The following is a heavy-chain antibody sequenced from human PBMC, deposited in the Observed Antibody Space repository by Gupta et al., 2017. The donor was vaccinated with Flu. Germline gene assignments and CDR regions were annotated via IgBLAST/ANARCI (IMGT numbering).Heavy chain of an antibody. V-gene: IGHV1-69*01. J-gene: IGHJ4*02. CDR3: ARGKPNSSGDY. Sequence: VQLVESGGEGEKPGASVEVSPKGSGGALSRYVLSWVRQAPGQGLEWMGGIIPIFGTANYAQKFQGRVTITADESTSTAYMELSSLRSEDTAVYYCARGKPNSSGDYWGQGTLVTVSS. D-gene: IGHD6-19*01. CDR2: IIPIFGTA. CDR1: GGALSRYV.